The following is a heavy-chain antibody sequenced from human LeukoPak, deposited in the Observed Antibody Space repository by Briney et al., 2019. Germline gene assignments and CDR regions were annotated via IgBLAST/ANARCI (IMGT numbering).Heavy chain of an antibody. Sequence: GGSLRLSCAASGFTFSSYAMSWVRQAPGNGLEWVSAISGSGGSTYYADSVKGRFTISRDNSKNTLYLQMNSLRAEDTAVYYCAKDGVASHYDSSGYYYLYYFDYWGQGTLVTVSS. CDR3: AKDGVASHYDSSGYYYLYYFDY. CDR1: GFTFSSYA. V-gene: IGHV3-23*01. D-gene: IGHD3-22*01. CDR2: ISGSGGST. J-gene: IGHJ4*02.